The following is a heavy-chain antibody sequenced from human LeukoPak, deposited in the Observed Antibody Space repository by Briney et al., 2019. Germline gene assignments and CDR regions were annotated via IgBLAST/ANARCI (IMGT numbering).Heavy chain of an antibody. D-gene: IGHD3-10*01. V-gene: IGHV3-23*01. Sequence: GGSLRLSCAASGFTFSSYGMSWVRQAPGKGLEWVSVISGSGGSTYYADSVKGRFTISRDNSKNTLYLQMNSLRPEDTAVYYCARERTPKYYYGSGSFDRYFDYWGQGTLVTVSS. CDR1: GFTFSSYG. CDR2: ISGSGGST. CDR3: ARERTPKYYYGSGSFDRYFDY. J-gene: IGHJ4*02.